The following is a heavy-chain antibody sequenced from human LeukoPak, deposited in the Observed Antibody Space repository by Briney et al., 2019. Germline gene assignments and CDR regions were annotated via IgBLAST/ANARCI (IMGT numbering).Heavy chain of an antibody. CDR3: AKGVTIFGVVRYFDY. CDR2: ISGSGGST. CDR1: GFTFSSYA. J-gene: IGHJ4*02. D-gene: IGHD3-3*01. Sequence: PGGSLRLSCAASGFTFSSYAMSWVRQAPGKGLEWVSAISGSGGSTYYADSVKGRFTISRDNSKNTLYLQMNSLRAEDTAVYYCAKGVTIFGVVRYFDYWGQGTLVTVSS. V-gene: IGHV3-23*01.